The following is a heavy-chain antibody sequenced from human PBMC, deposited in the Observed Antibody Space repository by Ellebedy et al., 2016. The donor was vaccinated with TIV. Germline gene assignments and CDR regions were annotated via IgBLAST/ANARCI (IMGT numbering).Heavy chain of an antibody. CDR2: ISAYNGNT. V-gene: IGHV1-18*01. Sequence: ASVKVPCXASGYTFITHGISWVRQAPGQGLEWTGWISAYNGNTKYAQKFHDRVTMTTDTSTSTAYMELRRLRSGDTAVYYCARDLGITMAPYYFDYWGQGTLVTVSS. CDR3: ARDLGITMAPYYFDY. J-gene: IGHJ4*02. D-gene: IGHD6-19*01. CDR1: GYTFITHG.